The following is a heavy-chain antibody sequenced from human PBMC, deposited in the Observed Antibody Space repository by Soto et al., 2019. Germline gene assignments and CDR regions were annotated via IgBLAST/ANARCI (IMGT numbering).Heavy chain of an antibody. CDR3: ARHSKQLVQVFNY. CDR1: GGSISSYY. D-gene: IGHD6-6*01. Sequence: SETLSLTCTVSGGSISSYYWSWIRQPPGKGLEWIGYIYYSGSTNYNPSLKSRVTISVDTSKNQFSLKLSSVTAADTAVYYCARHSKQLVQVFNYWGQGTLVTVSS. CDR2: IYYSGST. J-gene: IGHJ4*02. V-gene: IGHV4-59*08.